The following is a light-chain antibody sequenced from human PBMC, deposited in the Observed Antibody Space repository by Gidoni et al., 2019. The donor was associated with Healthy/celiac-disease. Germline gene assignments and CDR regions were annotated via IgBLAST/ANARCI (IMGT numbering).Light chain of an antibody. CDR3: SSYTSSSTDV. CDR2: DVS. V-gene: IGLV2-14*03. J-gene: IGLJ1*01. CDR1: SSDVGGYNY. Sequence: HSALTQPASVSGSPGQSITISCTGTSSDVGGYNYVSWYQQHPGKAPNLMIYDVSKRPSGVSNCFAGSKSGNTASLTSSGLQAEDEADYYCSSYTSSSTDVFGTGTKVTVL.